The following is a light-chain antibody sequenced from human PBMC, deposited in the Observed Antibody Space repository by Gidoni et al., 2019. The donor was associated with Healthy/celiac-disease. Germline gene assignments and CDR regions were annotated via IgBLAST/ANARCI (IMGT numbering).Light chain of an antibody. Sequence: DIVMTQSPDSLAVSLGERATINCKASQSVLYSSNNKNYFAWYQQKPVQPPKLLIYWASTRESGVPDRFSGSGSGTDFTLTISSLQAKDVAVYYCQQYSSTPLTFGGGTKVEIK. CDR2: WAS. J-gene: IGKJ4*01. V-gene: IGKV4-1*01. CDR3: QQYSSTPLT. CDR1: QSVLYSSNNKNY.